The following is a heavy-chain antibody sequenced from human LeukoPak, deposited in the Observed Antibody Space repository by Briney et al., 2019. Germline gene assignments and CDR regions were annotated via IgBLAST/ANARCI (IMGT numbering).Heavy chain of an antibody. Sequence: ASVKVSCKASGYMFTGNYMHWVRQAPGHGLEWMGWINPNIGGTNYAQKFQGRVTMTRDTSISTAYMELSRLRSDDTAVYYCVRDYFRGDIVATIMDYWGQGTLVTVSS. CDR2: INPNIGGT. CDR1: GYMFTGNY. CDR3: VRDYFRGDIVATIMDY. J-gene: IGHJ4*02. D-gene: IGHD5-12*01. V-gene: IGHV1-2*02.